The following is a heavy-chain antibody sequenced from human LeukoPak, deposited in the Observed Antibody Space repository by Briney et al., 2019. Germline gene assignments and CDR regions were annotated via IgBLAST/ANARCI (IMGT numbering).Heavy chain of an antibody. CDR2: INHSGST. J-gene: IGHJ4*02. Sequence: PSETLSLTCTVFGGSISSSSYSWTWIRQPPGKGLEWIGEINHSGSTNYNPSLKSRVTISVDTSKNQFSLKLSSVTAADTAVYYCARRLLNYYDSSGYYTDWGQGTLVTVSS. V-gene: IGHV4-39*07. CDR1: GGSISSSSYS. D-gene: IGHD3-22*01. CDR3: ARRLLNYYDSSGYYTD.